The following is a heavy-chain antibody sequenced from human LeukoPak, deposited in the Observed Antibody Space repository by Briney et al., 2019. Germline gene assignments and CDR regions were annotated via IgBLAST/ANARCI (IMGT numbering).Heavy chain of an antibody. V-gene: IGHV1-2*02. CDR2: INPNSGGT. Sequence: GASVKVSCKASGYTLTGYYMHWVRQAPGQGLEWMGWINPNSGGTNYAQRLQGRVTMTRDTSIQTAYMELSRLRADDSAGYYCATGSNYYDSRGDDFDIWGQGKMVTVSS. J-gene: IGHJ3*02. CDR3: ATGSNYYDSRGDDFDI. D-gene: IGHD3-22*01. CDR1: GYTLTGYY.